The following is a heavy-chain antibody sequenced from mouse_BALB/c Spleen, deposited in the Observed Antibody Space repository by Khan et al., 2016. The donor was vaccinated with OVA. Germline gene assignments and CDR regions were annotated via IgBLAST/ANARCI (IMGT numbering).Heavy chain of an antibody. CDR2: INTYTGEP. CDR1: GYTFTNYG. Sequence: QIQLVQSGPELKKPGETVKISCKASGYTFTNYGMNWVKQAPRKGLKWMGWINTYTGEPTYADYFKARFAFSLETSASTAYLQINNRKNEDTATYYCARSNSYWYFDVWGAGTTVTVSS. D-gene: IGHD4-1*02. J-gene: IGHJ1*01. CDR3: ARSNSYWYFDV. V-gene: IGHV9-3-1*01.